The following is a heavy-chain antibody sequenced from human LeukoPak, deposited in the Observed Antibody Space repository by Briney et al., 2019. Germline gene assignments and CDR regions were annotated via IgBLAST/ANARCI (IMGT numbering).Heavy chain of an antibody. CDR2: INAGNGNT. Sequence: ASVKVSCKASGYTFTSYAMHWVRQAPGQRLEWMGWINAGNGNTKYSQKFQGRVTITRDTSASTAYMELSSLRSEDTAVYYCARVGVAYRTTYYFDYWGQGTLLTVSS. D-gene: IGHD3-16*01. V-gene: IGHV1-3*01. J-gene: IGHJ4*02. CDR3: ARVGVAYRTTYYFDY. CDR1: GYTFTSYA.